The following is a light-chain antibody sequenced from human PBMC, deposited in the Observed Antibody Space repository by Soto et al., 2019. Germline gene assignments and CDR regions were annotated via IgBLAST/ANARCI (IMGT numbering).Light chain of an antibody. Sequence: DIQMTQSPSSLSASVGDRVTITCQASQDITNDLNWYQQKPGKAPKVLIYEASNLKTGVPSRFSGSVSGTDFTFTISSLQPEDSATYFCQQYDNVPLTFGGGTKVEIK. CDR1: QDITND. J-gene: IGKJ4*01. CDR2: EAS. V-gene: IGKV1-33*01. CDR3: QQYDNVPLT.